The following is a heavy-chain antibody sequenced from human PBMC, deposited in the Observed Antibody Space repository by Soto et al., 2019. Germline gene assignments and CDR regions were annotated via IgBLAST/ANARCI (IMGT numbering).Heavy chain of an antibody. J-gene: IGHJ4*02. V-gene: IGHV3-23*01. CDR1: GFTFSSYA. CDR2: ISGSGGST. D-gene: IGHD6-13*01. Sequence: GVSLRLSCAASGFTFSSYAMSWVRQAPGKGLEWVSAISGSGGSTYYADSVKGRFTISRDNSKNTLYLQMNSLRAEDTAVYYCAKDATLFPYSSSWPYFDYWGQGTLVTVSS. CDR3: AKDATLFPYSSSWPYFDY.